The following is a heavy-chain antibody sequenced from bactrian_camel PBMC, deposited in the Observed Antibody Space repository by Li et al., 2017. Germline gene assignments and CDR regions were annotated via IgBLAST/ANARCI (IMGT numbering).Heavy chain of an antibody. V-gene: IGHV3S53*01. CDR2: ISSNGNT. CDR3: ATDERGGLPDYSDFPCSGG. J-gene: IGHJ4*01. D-gene: IGHD4*01. Sequence: HVQLVESGGGLVQPGGSLRLSCAASGVTFNDPDMGWYRQAPGNVCMLVSTISSNGNTYYADFVKGRFTISQDNAKNTVYLQMNSLKPEDTAVYYCATDERGGLPDYSDFPCSGGWAQGTQVTVS. CDR1: GVTFNDPD.